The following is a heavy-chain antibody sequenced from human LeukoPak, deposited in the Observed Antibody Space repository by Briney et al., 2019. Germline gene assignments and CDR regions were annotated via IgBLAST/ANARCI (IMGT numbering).Heavy chain of an antibody. CDR1: GFTVSSNH. CDR2: IYSGGST. Sequence: GGSLRLSCAASGFTVSSNHMSWVRQAPGKGLEWVSVIYSGGSTYYADSVKGRFTISRDNSKNTLYLQMNSLRAEDTAVYYCARDLLNPVTGGYYFDYWGQGTLVTVSS. V-gene: IGHV3-66*02. J-gene: IGHJ4*02. D-gene: IGHD4-17*01. CDR3: ARDLLNPVTGGYYFDY.